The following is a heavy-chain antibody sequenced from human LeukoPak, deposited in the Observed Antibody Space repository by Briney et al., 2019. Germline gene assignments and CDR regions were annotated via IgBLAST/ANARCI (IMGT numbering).Heavy chain of an antibody. V-gene: IGHV1-69*13. CDR1: GGTFSSYA. CDR3: ARCRLQSTIFGVVIKGWFDP. D-gene: IGHD3-3*01. J-gene: IGHJ5*02. CDR2: IIPIFGTA. Sequence: ASVKVSCKASGGTFSSYAISWVRQAPGQGLEWMGGIIPIFGTANYAQKFQGRVTITADESTSTAYMELSSLRSEDTAVYYCARCRLQSTIFGVVIKGWFDPWGQGTLVTVSS.